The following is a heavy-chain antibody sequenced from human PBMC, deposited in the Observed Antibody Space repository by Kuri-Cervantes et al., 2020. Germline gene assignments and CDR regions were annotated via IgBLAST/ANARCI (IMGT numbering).Heavy chain of an antibody. CDR3: AKDIGLDYYYYYGMDV. J-gene: IGHJ6*02. CDR1: GFTVSSNY. D-gene: IGHD1-26*01. CDR2: IYSGGST. V-gene: IGHV3-53*05. Sequence: GESLKISCAASGFTVSSNYMSWVRQAPGKGLEWVSVIYSGGSTYYADSVKGRFTISRDNAKNSLYLQMNSLRAEDTALYYCAKDIGLDYYYYYGMDVWGQGTTVTVSS.